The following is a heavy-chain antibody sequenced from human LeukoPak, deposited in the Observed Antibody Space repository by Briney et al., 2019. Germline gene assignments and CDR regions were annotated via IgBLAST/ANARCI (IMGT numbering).Heavy chain of an antibody. CDR2: INPNSGGT. D-gene: IGHD1-26*01. J-gene: IGHJ4*02. CDR3: ARGQRILVGDINAGDYFDY. CDR1: GYTFTGYY. V-gene: IGHV1-2*02. Sequence: ASVKVSCKPSGYTFTGYYIHWVRQAPGQGLEWMGWINPNSGGTYYAQKFQGSVTMTRDTSISTAYMELTRLKSDDTAVYYCARGQRILVGDINAGDYFDYWGQGTLVTVSS.